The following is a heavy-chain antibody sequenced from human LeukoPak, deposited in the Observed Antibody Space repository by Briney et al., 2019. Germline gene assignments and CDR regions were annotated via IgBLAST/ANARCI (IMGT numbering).Heavy chain of an antibody. V-gene: IGHV3-23*01. Sequence: GGSLRLSCAASGFTFSSYTMSWVRQAPEKGLEWVSAISGSGGSTYYADSVKGRFTISRDNSMNTLYLQMNSLRAEDTAVYYCAKCITVAGTSENNWFDPWGQGTLVTVSS. J-gene: IGHJ5*02. CDR2: ISGSGGST. CDR3: AKCITVAGTSENNWFDP. CDR1: GFTFSSYT. D-gene: IGHD6-19*01.